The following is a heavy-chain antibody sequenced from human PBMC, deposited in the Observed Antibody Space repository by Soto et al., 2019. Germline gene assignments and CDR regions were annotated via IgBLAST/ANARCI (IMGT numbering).Heavy chain of an antibody. CDR2: IRSNTYGGTT. Sequence: EVPLVESGGDLVQPGRSLRLSSTTSGFTFGDYAMSWFRQAPGKGLEWIGYIRSNTYGGTTEYAASVKGRFTISRDDSKRVAHLQMNSLETEDTAVYFCARRKYLDYWGQGTLVTVSS. J-gene: IGHJ4*02. CDR3: ARRKYLDY. CDR1: GFTFGDYA. V-gene: IGHV3-49*03. D-gene: IGHD6-6*01.